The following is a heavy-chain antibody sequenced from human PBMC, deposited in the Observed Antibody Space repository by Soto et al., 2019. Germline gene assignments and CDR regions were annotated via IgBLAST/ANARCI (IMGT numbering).Heavy chain of an antibody. CDR3: ARVKLLWFGELVYNWFDP. Sequence: QVQLVQSGAEVKKPGASVKVSCKASGYTFTSYDINWVRQATGQGLEWMGWMNPNSGNTGYAQKFQGRVTMTRNTSLRTGYMELSSLRSEDTAVYYCARVKLLWFGELVYNWFDPWGQGTLVTVSS. D-gene: IGHD3-10*01. CDR1: GYTFTSYD. J-gene: IGHJ5*02. V-gene: IGHV1-8*01. CDR2: MNPNSGNT.